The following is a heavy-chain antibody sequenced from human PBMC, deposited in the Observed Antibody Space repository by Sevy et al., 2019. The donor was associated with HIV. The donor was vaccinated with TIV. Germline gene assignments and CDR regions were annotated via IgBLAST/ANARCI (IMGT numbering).Heavy chain of an antibody. V-gene: IGHV3-73*01. Sequence: GGSLRLSCAASGFIFSGSAMHWVHQASGKGLEWVGRIRSKGNNYATTYAASVKGRFTISRDDSKNTYYLQMNCLKTEDTAVYYCTSRSAVVTGGTGCEFDYWGQGTLVTVSS. CDR3: TSRSAVVTGGTGCEFDY. CDR1: GFIFSGSA. CDR2: IRSKGNNYAT. D-gene: IGHD6-13*01. J-gene: IGHJ4*02.